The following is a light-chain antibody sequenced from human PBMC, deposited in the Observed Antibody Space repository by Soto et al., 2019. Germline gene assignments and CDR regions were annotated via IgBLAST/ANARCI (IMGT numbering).Light chain of an antibody. CDR3: CSYTRTYTWV. J-gene: IGLJ3*02. Sequence: QSALTQPRSVSGSPGQSVTISCTGSSSDIGGYDYVSWYLQHPGKAPKLILYDVTKRPSGVPDRFSGAKSGNTASLTISGLQAEDEADYYCCSYTRTYTWVFGGGTKLTVL. V-gene: IGLV2-11*01. CDR1: SSDIGGYDY. CDR2: DVT.